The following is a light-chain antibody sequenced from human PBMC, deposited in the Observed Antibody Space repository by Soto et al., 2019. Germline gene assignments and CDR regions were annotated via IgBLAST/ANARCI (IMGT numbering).Light chain of an antibody. V-gene: IGKV1-39*01. Sequence: DIQMTQSPSSLSASVGDRVTITCRASQSISSYLNWYQQKPGKAPKLLIYAASSLQSGVPSRFSGSGSGTDFTLTISSLQCEDSATYYGQQSYSNPTFGQGTKVDIK. CDR3: QQSYSNPT. CDR1: QSISSY. J-gene: IGKJ1*01. CDR2: AAS.